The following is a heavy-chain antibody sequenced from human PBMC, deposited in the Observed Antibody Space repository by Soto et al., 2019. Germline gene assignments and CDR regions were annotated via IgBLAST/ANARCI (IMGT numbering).Heavy chain of an antibody. D-gene: IGHD1-20*01. CDR2: ISAGSSSSTI. CDR3: ARGGYNWNYIDY. J-gene: IGHJ4*02. CDR1: GFTFSSYT. V-gene: IGHV3-21*01. Sequence: GGSLRLSCAASGFTFSSYTMNWVRQAPGKGLEWVSSISAGSSSSTIYYADSVKGRFTISRDNAKNSLFLQMSSLRADDTAVYLCARGGYNWNYIDYWGQGA.